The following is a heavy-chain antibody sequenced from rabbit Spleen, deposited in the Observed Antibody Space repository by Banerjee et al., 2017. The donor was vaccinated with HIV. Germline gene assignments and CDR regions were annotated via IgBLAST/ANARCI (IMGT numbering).Heavy chain of an antibody. CDR3: ARDLPEIIGWNFGF. Sequence: QEQLEESGGDLVKPGASLTLTCIASGVSFSGGYYISWVRQAPGKGLEWIGCIGTGSGSTYYASWAKGRFTISRASSTTVFLQMTSLTAADTATYFCARDLPEIIGWNFGFWGPGTLVTVS. J-gene: IGHJ3*01. CDR1: GVSFSGGYY. V-gene: IGHV1S45*01. CDR2: IGTGSGST. D-gene: IGHD1-1*01.